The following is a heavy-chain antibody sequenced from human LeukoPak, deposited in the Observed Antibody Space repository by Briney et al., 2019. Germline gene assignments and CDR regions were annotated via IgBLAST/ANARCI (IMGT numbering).Heavy chain of an antibody. J-gene: IGHJ4*02. D-gene: IGHD6-13*01. CDR3: ARATKAAAGTLF. V-gene: IGHV3-21*01. CDR2: ISSSSSYI. Sequence: GGSLRLSCAASGFTFSSYSMNWVRQAPGKGLEWVSSISSSSSYIYYADSVKGRFTISRDNAKNSLYLQMNSLRAEDTAVYYCARATKAAAGTLFWGQGTPVTVSS. CDR1: GFTFSSYS.